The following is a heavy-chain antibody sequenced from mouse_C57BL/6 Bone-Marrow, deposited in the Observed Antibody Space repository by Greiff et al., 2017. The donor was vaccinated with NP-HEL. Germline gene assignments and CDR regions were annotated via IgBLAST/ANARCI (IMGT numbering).Heavy chain of an antibody. Sequence: EVHLVESGGGLVQPGGSMKLSCAASGFTFSDAWMDWVRQSPEKGLEWVAEIRNKANNHATYYAESVKGRFTISRDDSKSSVYLQMNSLRAEDTGIYYCTSANWDVGYFDYWGQGTTLTVSS. D-gene: IGHD4-1*01. CDR1: GFTFSDAW. V-gene: IGHV6-6*01. J-gene: IGHJ2*01. CDR3: TSANWDVGYFDY. CDR2: IRNKANNHAT.